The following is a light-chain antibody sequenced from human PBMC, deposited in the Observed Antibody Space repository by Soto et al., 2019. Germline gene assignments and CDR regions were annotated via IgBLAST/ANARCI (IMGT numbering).Light chain of an antibody. V-gene: IGKV3-20*01. CDR3: QQYGSSPPYT. CDR1: QSVSSNH. J-gene: IGKJ2*01. Sequence: EIVLTQSPGTPSLSPGEGATLSCRASQSVSSNHLAWYQQKPGQAPRLLIFGASSRASDIPDRFSGSGSGTDFTLTISRLEPEDFVVYYCQQYGSSPPYTFGQGTKLEIK. CDR2: GAS.